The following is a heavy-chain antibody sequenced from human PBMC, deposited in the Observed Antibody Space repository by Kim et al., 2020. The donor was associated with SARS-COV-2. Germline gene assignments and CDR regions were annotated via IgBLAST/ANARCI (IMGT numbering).Heavy chain of an antibody. CDR2: IKPDGSEK. J-gene: IGHJ4*02. D-gene: IGHD3-3*01. V-gene: IGHV3-7*01. Sequence: GGSLRLSCAASGFMFSSYWMNWVRQAPGKGLEWVANIKPDGSEKYYVESVKGRFTISRDKAKNSLYLQMNSLRAEDSAVYYCVRLGTIATFDYWGQGTLVTVSA. CDR3: VRLGTIATFDY. CDR1: GFMFSSYW.